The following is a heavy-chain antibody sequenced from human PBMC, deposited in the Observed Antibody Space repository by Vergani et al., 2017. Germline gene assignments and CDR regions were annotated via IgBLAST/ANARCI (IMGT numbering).Heavy chain of an antibody. CDR2: IKQDGSEK. CDR3: ANEGSANRIRGWRDH. D-gene: IGHD3-10*01. CDR1: GFTFSAYW. V-gene: IGHV3-7*01. J-gene: IGHJ4*02. Sequence: VQLVESGGGVVQPGRSLRLSCAASGFTFSAYWMNWVRQAPGKGLEWVANIKQDGSEKYYVDSVKGRFTISRDNANNVVYLQMSSVRADDTAVYYCANEGSANRIRGWRDHWGQGALVTVSS.